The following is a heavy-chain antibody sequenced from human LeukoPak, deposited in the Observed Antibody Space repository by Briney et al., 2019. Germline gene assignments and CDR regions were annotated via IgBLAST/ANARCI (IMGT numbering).Heavy chain of an antibody. Sequence: PGGSLRLSCAASGFTFSSHAMGWVRQAPGKGLEWVSAISGSGGSTYYADSVKGRFTISRDNSKNTLYLQMNSLRAEDTAVYYCAKDPVRGATVVTSSPTDRCRWGQGTLVTVSS. V-gene: IGHV3-23*01. CDR2: ISGSGGST. J-gene: IGHJ4*02. D-gene: IGHD4-23*01. CDR1: GFTFSSHA. CDR3: AKDPVRGATVVTSSPTDRCR.